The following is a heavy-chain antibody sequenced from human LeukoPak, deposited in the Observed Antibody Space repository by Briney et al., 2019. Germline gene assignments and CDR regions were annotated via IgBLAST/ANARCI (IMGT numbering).Heavy chain of an antibody. CDR2: IIGGGFST. CDR1: GFTFSNYA. CDR3: AKVTVSKGNGLDV. D-gene: IGHD4-11*01. J-gene: IGHJ6*02. V-gene: IGHV3-23*01. Sequence: GGSLRLSCAGTGFTFSNYAMTWVRQAPGKGLEWVSAIIGGGFSTYYADSVKGRFTISRDNSKNTLYLQMNSLRAEDTAVYYCAKVTVSKGNGLDVWGQGTTVTVSS.